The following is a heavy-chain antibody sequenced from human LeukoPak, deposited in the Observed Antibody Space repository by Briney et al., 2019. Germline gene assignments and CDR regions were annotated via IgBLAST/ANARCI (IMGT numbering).Heavy chain of an antibody. J-gene: IGHJ4*02. D-gene: IGHD5-24*01. V-gene: IGHV4-30-4*01. Sequence: PSQTLCLTCTVSGGSLSSGNYYWSWIRQPPGKGLEWIGYIYYSGSTYYNPSLKSRVTISVDTSKNQFSLKLSSVTAADTAVYYCARGEDGYNSGYFDYWGQGTLVTVSS. CDR2: IYYSGST. CDR3: ARGEDGYNSGYFDY. CDR1: GGSLSSGNYY.